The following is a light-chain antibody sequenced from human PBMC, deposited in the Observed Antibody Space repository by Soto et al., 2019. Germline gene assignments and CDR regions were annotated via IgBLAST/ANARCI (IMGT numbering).Light chain of an antibody. Sequence: DIQMTQSPSSLSASVGYRVTITCRASQSISSYLNWYQQKPGKAPKLLIYAASSLQSGVPSRFSGGGSGTEFTLTISSLQPDDFATYYCQQYSSYWTFGQGTKVDIK. CDR1: QSISSY. V-gene: IGKV1-39*01. CDR2: AAS. CDR3: QQYSSYWT. J-gene: IGKJ1*01.